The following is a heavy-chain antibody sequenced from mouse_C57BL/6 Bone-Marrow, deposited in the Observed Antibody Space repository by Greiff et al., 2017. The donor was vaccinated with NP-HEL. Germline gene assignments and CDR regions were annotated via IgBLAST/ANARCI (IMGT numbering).Heavy chain of an antibody. D-gene: IGHD2-13*01. V-gene: IGHV3-6*01. CDR2: ISYDGSN. J-gene: IGHJ2*01. CDR1: GYSITSGYY. CDR3: ARDDYYYFDY. Sequence: ESGPGLVKPSQSLSLTCSVTGYSITSGYYWNWIRQFPGNKLEWMCYISYDGSNNYNPSLKNRISITRDTSKNQFFLKLNSVTTEDTATYYCARDDYYYFDYWGQGTTLTVSS.